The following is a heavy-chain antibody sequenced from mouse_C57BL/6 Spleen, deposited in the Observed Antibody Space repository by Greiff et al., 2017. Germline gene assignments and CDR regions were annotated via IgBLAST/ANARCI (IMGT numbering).Heavy chain of an antibody. CDR1: GYTFTSYW. Sequence: QVQLQQPGAELVMPGASVKLSCKASGYTFTSYWMHWVKQRPGQGLEWIGEIDPSDSYTNYNQKFKGKSTLTVDKSSSPAYMQLSSLTSEDSAVYYCASDILRYYAMDYWGQGTSVTVSS. V-gene: IGHV1-69*01. J-gene: IGHJ4*01. CDR2: IDPSDSYT. D-gene: IGHD1-1*01. CDR3: ASDILRYYAMDY.